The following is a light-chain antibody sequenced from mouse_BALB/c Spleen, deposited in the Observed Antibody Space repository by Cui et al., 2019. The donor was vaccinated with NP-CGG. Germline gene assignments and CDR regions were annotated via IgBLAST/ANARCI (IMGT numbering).Light chain of an antibody. CDR1: TGAVTTSNY. V-gene: IGLV1*01. J-gene: IGLJ1*01. Sequence: QAVVTHESALTTSPGETVTLTCRSSTGAVTTSNYVSWVQEKPDHLFTGLIGGTNNRAPGVPARFSGSLIGDKAALTITGAQTEDEAIYFCALWYSNHWVFGGGTKLTVL. CDR2: GTN. CDR3: ALWYSNHWV.